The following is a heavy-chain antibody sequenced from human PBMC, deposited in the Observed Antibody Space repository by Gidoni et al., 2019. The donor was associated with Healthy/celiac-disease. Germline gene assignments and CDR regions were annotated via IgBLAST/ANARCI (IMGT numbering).Heavy chain of an antibody. J-gene: IGHJ6*03. Sequence: QVQLQQWCAGLLQPSETLSLTCAVYGWSFSGYYWSWIRQPPGKGLEGIGEINHSGSTNYNPSLKSRVTISVDTSKNQFSLKLSSLTAADTAVYYCARGWGPQLRRVHYYYYYYRDVGGKGTTVTVSS. D-gene: IGHD1-7*01. CDR3: ARGWGPQLRRVHYYYYYYRDV. V-gene: IGHV4-34*01. CDR2: INHSGST. CDR1: GWSFSGYY.